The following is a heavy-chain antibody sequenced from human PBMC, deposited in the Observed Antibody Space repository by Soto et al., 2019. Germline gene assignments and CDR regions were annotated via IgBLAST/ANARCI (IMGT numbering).Heavy chain of an antibody. CDR3: ARYVAPPGDHAYDY. Sequence: GASVKVSCKASGYTFTIYDINCVRQSTGQGLEWMGWMNPNSGNTGYAQKFQGRVTMTRNTSISTAYMELSSLRSEDTAVYYCARYVAPPGDHAYDYWGQGTLVTVSS. CDR2: MNPNSGNT. J-gene: IGHJ4*02. D-gene: IGHD4-17*01. V-gene: IGHV1-8*01. CDR1: GYTFTIYD.